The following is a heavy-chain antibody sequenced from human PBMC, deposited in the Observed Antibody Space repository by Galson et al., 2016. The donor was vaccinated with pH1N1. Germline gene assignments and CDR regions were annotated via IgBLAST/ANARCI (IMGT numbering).Heavy chain of an antibody. CDR2: ISYDGSNK. D-gene: IGHD3-22*01. CDR3: ARDRYYYDSSGYFVNWFDP. J-gene: IGHJ5*02. CDR1: AFTFSSYA. V-gene: IGHV3-30-3*01. Sequence: SLRLSCAASAFTFSSYAMHWVRQAPGKGLEWVAVISYDGSNKFCADSVKSRFTISRDNSKNTLYLQMNSLRAEDTAVYYCARDRYYYDSSGYFVNWFDPWGQGTLVTVSS.